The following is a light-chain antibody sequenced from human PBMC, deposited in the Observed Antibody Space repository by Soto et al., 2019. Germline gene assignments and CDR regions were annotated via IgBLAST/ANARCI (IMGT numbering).Light chain of an antibody. CDR1: SSDVGSYNH. CDR3: CSSAPESTYV. V-gene: IGLV2-14*01. CDR2: EVT. J-gene: IGLJ1*01. Sequence: QSALTQPASVSGSPGQSITISCSGTSSDVGSYNHVAWYQQFPGKTPKLIIYEVTYRPSGVSHRFSASKSGNTASLTISGLQAEDEAEYFCCSSAPESTYVFGTGTKLTVL.